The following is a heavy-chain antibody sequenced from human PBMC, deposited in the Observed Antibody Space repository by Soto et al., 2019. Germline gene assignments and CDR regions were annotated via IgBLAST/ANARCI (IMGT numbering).Heavy chain of an antibody. V-gene: IGHV6-1*01. Sequence: SQTLSLTCAISGDSVSSNSAAWNWIRQSPSRGLEWLGRTYYRSKWYNDYAVSVKSRITINPDTSKNQFSLQLNSVTPEDTAVYYCARFKDSSGWIVHYGMDVWGQGTTVTVSS. J-gene: IGHJ6*02. CDR3: ARFKDSSGWIVHYGMDV. CDR2: TYYRSKWYN. D-gene: IGHD3-22*01. CDR1: GDSVSSNSAA.